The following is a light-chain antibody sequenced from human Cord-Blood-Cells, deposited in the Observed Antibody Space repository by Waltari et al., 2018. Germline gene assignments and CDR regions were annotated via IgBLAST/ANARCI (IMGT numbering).Light chain of an antibody. J-gene: IGLJ1*01. CDR2: SNN. CDR1: SSNIGSNT. V-gene: IGLV1-44*01. Sequence: QYVLTQPPSASGTPGQRVTISCSGSSSNIGSNTVNWYQQLPGTDPKLLIYSNNQRPSGVPDRFSGSQSGTSASLAISGLQSEDEADYYCAAWDDSLNGHVFGTGTKVTVL. CDR3: AAWDDSLNGHV.